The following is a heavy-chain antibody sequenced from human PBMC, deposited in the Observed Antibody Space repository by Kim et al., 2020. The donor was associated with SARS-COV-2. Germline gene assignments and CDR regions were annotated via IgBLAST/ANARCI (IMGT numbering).Heavy chain of an antibody. CDR3: ARGGGYCSGGSCFRNAFDI. Sequence: SETLSLTCAVYGGSFSGYYWSWIRQPPGKGLEWIGEINHSGSTNYNPSLKSRVTISVDTSKNQFSLKLSSVTAADTAVYYCARGGGYCSGGSCFRNAFDIWGQGTMVTVSS. J-gene: IGHJ3*02. V-gene: IGHV4-34*01. CDR2: INHSGST. D-gene: IGHD2-15*01. CDR1: GGSFSGYY.